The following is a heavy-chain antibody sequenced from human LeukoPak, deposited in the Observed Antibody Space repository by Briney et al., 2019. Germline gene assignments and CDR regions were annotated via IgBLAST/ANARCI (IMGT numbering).Heavy chain of an antibody. V-gene: IGHV3-30*02. D-gene: IGHD1-26*01. CDR2: IRYDGSHE. J-gene: IGHJ4*01. CDR1: GFTFSTHD. CDR3: AKPSGSGVDY. Sequence: GGSLRLSCGASGFTFSTHDMHWVRQAPGKGLEWVAFIRYDGSHEYYADSVKGRFTISRDNSKETLYLQMNSVRSEDTALYYCAKPSGSGVDYWGQGTRVTVSS.